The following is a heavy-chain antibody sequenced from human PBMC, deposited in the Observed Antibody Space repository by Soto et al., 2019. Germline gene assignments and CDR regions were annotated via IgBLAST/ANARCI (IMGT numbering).Heavy chain of an antibody. CDR3: ARRTTVTVASNFDY. CDR2: IYYSGST. CDR1: GGSISSSSYY. J-gene: IGHJ4*02. V-gene: IGHV4-39*01. D-gene: IGHD4-17*01. Sequence: SETLSLTCTVSGGSISSSSYYWGWIRQPPGKGLEWIGSIYYSGSTYYNPSLKSRVTTSVDTSKNQFSLKLSSVTAADTAVYYCARRTTVTVASNFDYWGQGTLVTVSS.